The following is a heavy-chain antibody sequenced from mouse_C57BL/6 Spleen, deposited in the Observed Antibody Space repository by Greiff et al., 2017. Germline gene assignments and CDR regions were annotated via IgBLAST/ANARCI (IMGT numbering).Heavy chain of an antibody. CDR2: IYPGSGNT. Sequence: LVESGAELVRPGASVKLSCKASGYTFTDYYINWVKQRPGRGLEWIARIYPGSGNTYYNEKFKGKATLTAERSSSTAYMQLSSLASEDSAVYFCARVITTAVGGFAYWGQGTLVTVSA. CDR1: GYTFTDYY. V-gene: IGHV1-76*01. D-gene: IGHD1-1*01. J-gene: IGHJ3*01. CDR3: ARVITTAVGGFAY.